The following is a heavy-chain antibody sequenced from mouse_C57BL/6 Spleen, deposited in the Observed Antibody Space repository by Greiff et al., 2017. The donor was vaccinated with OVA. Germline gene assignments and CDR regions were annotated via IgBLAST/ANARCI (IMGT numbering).Heavy chain of an antibody. Sequence: VHLVESGPGLVAPSQSLSITCTVSGFSLTSYGVDWVRQSPGKGLEWLGVIWGVGSTNYNSAFISRLSLSKDHSKRQVFFKMNSLQTDDTAMYYCASVGGADWGQGTLVTVSA. CDR2: IWGVGST. CDR1: GFSLTSYG. J-gene: IGHJ3*01. CDR3: ASVGGAD. V-gene: IGHV2-6*01.